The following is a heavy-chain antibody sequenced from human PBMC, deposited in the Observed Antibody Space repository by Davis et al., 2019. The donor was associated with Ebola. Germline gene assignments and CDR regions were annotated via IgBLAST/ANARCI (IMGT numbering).Heavy chain of an antibody. J-gene: IGHJ4*02. D-gene: IGHD2-21*01. CDR1: GFTFSNYA. Sequence: GGSLKISCAASGFTFSNYAMSWVRQAPGKGLEWVSSISAGGSGTNYADSVKGRFTISRDNSKNTLYLQMNSLRAEDTAVYYCARSDQWGQGTLVTVSS. CDR3: ARSDQ. V-gene: IGHV3-23*01. CDR2: ISAGGSGT.